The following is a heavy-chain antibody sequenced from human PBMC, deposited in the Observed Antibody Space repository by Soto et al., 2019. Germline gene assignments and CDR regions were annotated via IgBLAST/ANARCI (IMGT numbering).Heavy chain of an antibody. CDR3: AKSFGSFDDLSEF. V-gene: IGHV4-39*01. CDR2: IYYTGTT. CDR1: GGSITINNYY. D-gene: IGHD2-15*01. Sequence: SETLSLTCSVSGGSITINNYYWGWIRQPPGKGLEWIASIYYTGTTYYSPPLKSRATISIDTSKNQFSLRLTSVTAADTVVYYGAKSFGSFDDLSEFWGQGMLVTGTS. J-gene: IGHJ4*02.